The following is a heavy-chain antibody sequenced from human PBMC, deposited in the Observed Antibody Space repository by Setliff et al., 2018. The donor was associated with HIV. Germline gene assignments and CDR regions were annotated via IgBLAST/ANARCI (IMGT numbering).Heavy chain of an antibody. D-gene: IGHD6-13*01. V-gene: IGHV4-4*09. Sequence: PSETLSLTCTVSGGSFSDYYRSWIRQPPGKGLEWIGYIYTSGSTNYNPSLKSRVTISVDTSRNQFSLNLSSVTAADTAVYYCARGRGSSSSWPIDYWGQGTLVTVSS. CDR3: ARGRGSSSSWPIDY. CDR1: GGSFSDYY. CDR2: IYTSGST. J-gene: IGHJ4*02.